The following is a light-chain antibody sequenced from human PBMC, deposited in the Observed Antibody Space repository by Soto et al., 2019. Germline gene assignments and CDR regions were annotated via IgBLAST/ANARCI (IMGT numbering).Light chain of an antibody. CDR1: SSNIGINF. V-gene: IGLV1-51*01. J-gene: IGLJ3*02. Sequence: QSVLTQPPSVSAAPGQKVTISCSGGSSNIGINFVSWYQQLPEAAPKLLIFDNNKRPSGIPDRFSASKSGESATLGITGLQAGDEAHYYCAAWDSFLSSGVFGGGTKLTVL. CDR3: AAWDSFLSSGV. CDR2: DNN.